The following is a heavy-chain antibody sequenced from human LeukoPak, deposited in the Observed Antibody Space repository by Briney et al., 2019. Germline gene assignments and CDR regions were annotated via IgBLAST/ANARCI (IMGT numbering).Heavy chain of an antibody. Sequence: ASVKVSCKASGYSFTGYYMHWVRQAPGQGLEWMGGIIPILGTANYAQKFQGRVTITADESTSTAYMELSSLRSEDTAVYYCAASGWYRYWFDPWGQGTLVTVSS. CDR1: GYSFTGYY. J-gene: IGHJ5*02. CDR3: AASGWYRYWFDP. V-gene: IGHV1-69*13. D-gene: IGHD6-19*01. CDR2: IIPILGTA.